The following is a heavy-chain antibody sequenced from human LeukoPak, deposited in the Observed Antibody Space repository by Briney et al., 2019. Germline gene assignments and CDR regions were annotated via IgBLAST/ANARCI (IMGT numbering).Heavy chain of an antibody. CDR2: IYSAGST. V-gene: IGHV3-53*04. CDR1: EFTVSSNY. Sequence: GGSLRLSCAATEFTVSSNYMSWVRQAPGKGLEWVSLIYSAGSTYYADSVKGRFTISRHNSRNTLYLQMNNLRAEDTAVYYCARHIGFDAFDIWGQGTMVTVSS. CDR3: ARHIGFDAFDI. J-gene: IGHJ3*02.